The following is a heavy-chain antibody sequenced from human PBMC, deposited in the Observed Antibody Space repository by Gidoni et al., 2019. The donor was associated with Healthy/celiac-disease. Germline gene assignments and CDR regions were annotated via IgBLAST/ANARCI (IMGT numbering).Heavy chain of an antibody. Sequence: VQLVQSGAEVKKPGASVKVSCKASGYTFTSYGISWVRQAPGHGLEWMGWISAYNGNTNYAQKLQGRVTMTTDTSTSTAYMELRSLRSDDTAVYYCARDLTGMTTVLYYYYYGMDVWGQGTTVTVSS. CDR3: ARDLTGMTTVLYYYYYGMDV. CDR2: ISAYNGNT. V-gene: IGHV1-18*01. D-gene: IGHD4-4*01. CDR1: GYTFTSYG. J-gene: IGHJ6*02.